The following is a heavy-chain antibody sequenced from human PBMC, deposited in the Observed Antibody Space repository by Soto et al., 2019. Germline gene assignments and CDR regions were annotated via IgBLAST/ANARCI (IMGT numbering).Heavy chain of an antibody. V-gene: IGHV3-30*18. D-gene: IGHD5-12*01. CDR3: AKPKSGYDIPYYYYYMDV. J-gene: IGHJ6*03. CDR2: LSYDGSNK. Sequence: GGSLRLSCAASGFTFSSYGMHWVRQAPGKGLEWVAVLSYDGSNKYYADSVKGRFTISRDNSKNTLYLQMNSLRAEDTAVYYCAKPKSGYDIPYYYYYMDVWGKGTTVTVSS. CDR1: GFTFSSYG.